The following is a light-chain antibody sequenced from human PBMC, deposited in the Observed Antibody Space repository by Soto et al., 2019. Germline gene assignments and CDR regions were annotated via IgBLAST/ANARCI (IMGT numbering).Light chain of an antibody. Sequence: EIVLTQSPGTLSLSPGERATLSCRASQSISSSFLAWYQQKPGQAPRLLLYGVSRRATGIPDRFSGSGSGTDCTLTISRLEPEDFAVYYCQQYDSSRTFGQGTKV. CDR1: QSISSSF. V-gene: IGKV3-20*01. CDR2: GVS. J-gene: IGKJ1*01. CDR3: QQYDSSRT.